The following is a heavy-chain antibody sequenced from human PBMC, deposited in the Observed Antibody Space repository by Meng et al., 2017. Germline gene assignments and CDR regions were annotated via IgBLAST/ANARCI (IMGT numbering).Heavy chain of an antibody. CDR3: AGVGSSSSWSLSYYFDY. J-gene: IGHJ4*02. D-gene: IGHD6-13*01. Sequence: SETLSLTCAVYGGSFNEYFWSWIRQSPGKGLEWIGEIRQSGTTNYNASLRSRATISIDTSKNHFSLKLTSVTAADTAVYYCAGVGSSSSWSLSYYFDYWGQGTLVTVSS. CDR1: GGSFNEYF. CDR2: IRQSGTT. V-gene: IGHV4-34*01.